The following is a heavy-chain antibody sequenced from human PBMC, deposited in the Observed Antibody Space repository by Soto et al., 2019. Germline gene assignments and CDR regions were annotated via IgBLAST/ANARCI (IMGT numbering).Heavy chain of an antibody. CDR2: MNPNSGNT. Sequence: QVQLVQSGAEVKKHGASVKVSCKASGYTFTSYDINWVRQATGQGLEWMGWMNPNSGNTGYAQKFQGRVTMTRNTSISTAYMELSSLRSEDTAVYYCASASIAVAGTGFGYWGQGTLVTVSS. CDR1: GYTFTSYD. D-gene: IGHD6-19*01. J-gene: IGHJ4*02. CDR3: ASASIAVAGTGFGY. V-gene: IGHV1-8*01.